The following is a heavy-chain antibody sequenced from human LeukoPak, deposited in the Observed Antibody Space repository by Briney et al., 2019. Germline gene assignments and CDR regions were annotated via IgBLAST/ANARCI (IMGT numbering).Heavy chain of an antibody. J-gene: IGHJ4*02. Sequence: GGSLRLSCAASGFSFQDYTMHWVRQPPGKGLEWVSQISWSGGTTYYADSVKGRFTISRDNSRNSLYLQMNSLRTEDTALYYCAKERIRGSLDYWGQGTLLTVSS. CDR3: AKERIRGSLDY. D-gene: IGHD3-16*01. CDR1: GFSFQDYT. V-gene: IGHV3-43*01. CDR2: ISWSGGTT.